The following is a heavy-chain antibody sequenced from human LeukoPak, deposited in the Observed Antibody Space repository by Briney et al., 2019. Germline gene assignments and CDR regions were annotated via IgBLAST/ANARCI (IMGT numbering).Heavy chain of an antibody. J-gene: IGHJ4*02. CDR1: GFTVSSNY. Sequence: GGPLRLSCVVSGFTVSSNYMSWVRQAPGKGLEWVSAIGGSGRGGDTYYADSVKGRFTISRDNSRNTLYLQMSSLRAEDTAVYYCAKDKAGSTAYYFDYWGQGTLVTVSS. CDR3: AKDKAGSTAYYFDY. V-gene: IGHV3-23*01. CDR2: IGGSGRGGDT. D-gene: IGHD6-13*01.